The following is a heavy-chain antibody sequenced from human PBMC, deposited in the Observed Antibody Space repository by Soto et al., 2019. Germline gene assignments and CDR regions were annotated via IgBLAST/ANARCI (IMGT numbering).Heavy chain of an antibody. J-gene: IGHJ4*02. CDR1: GGTFSSYT. D-gene: IGHD1-20*01. CDR2: IIPILGIA. Sequence: QVQLVQSGAEVKKPGSSVKVSCKASGGTFSSYTISWVRQAPGQGLEWMGRIIPILGIANYAQKFQGRVTITADKSTSTAYMELSSLRSEDTAVYYCESASRNWNDRYWGQGTLVTVSS. CDR3: ESASRNWNDRY. V-gene: IGHV1-69*02.